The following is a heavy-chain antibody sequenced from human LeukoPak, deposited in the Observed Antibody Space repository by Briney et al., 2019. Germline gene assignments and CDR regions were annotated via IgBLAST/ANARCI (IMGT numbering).Heavy chain of an antibody. D-gene: IGHD2-2*02. J-gene: IGHJ6*03. CDR1: GGTFSSYA. CDR3: ARDGGYCSSTSCFTRYYYYYYMDV. V-gene: IGHV1-69*13. CDR2: IIPIFGTA. Sequence: ASVKVSCKASGGTFSSYAISWVRQAPGQGLEWMGGIIPIFGTANYAQKFQGRVTITADESTSTAYMELSSLRSEDTAVYYCARDGGYCSSTSCFTRYYYYYYMDVWGKGTTVTVSS.